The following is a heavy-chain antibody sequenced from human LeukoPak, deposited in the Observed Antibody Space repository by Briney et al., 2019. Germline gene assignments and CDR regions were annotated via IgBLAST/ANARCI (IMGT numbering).Heavy chain of an antibody. J-gene: IGHJ4*02. Sequence: GGSLRLSCAASGFTLSSYGMHWVRQAPGKGLEWVAVIWYDGSNEYYADSVKGRFTISRDNSKNTLYLQMNSLRAEDTAVYYCARDPPFTGTFDYWGQGTLVTVSS. V-gene: IGHV3-33*01. D-gene: IGHD1-1*01. CDR1: GFTLSSYG. CDR3: ARDPPFTGTFDY. CDR2: IWYDGSNE.